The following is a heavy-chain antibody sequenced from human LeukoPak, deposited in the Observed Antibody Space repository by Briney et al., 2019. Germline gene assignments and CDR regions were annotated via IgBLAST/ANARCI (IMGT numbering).Heavy chain of an antibody. CDR2: ISGSGGST. CDR1: GFTFSSYA. Sequence: SGGSLRLSCAASGFTFSSYAMSWVRQAPGKGLEWVSGISGSGGSTYYADSVKGRFTISRDNSKNTLYLQMNSLRAEDTAVYYCATLLGIQLWFTWGQGTLVTVSS. V-gene: IGHV3-23*01. J-gene: IGHJ5*02. CDR3: ATLLGIQLWFT. D-gene: IGHD5-18*01.